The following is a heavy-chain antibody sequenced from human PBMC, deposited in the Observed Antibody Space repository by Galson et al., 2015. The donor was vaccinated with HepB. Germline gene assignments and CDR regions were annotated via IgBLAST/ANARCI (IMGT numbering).Heavy chain of an antibody. D-gene: IGHD3-22*01. Sequence: PALVKPTQTLTLTCTFSGFALTTFGVGVGWIRQPPGKALEFLALIYWNDDKRFSPSLKNRITITKDTAKSQVVLTLTNMDPMDTATYYCANSPRNYDCGYCLSENYPHGGPGTLVLASS. CDR3: ANSPRNYDCGYCLSENYPH. CDR2: IYWNDDK. J-gene: IGHJ1*01. V-gene: IGHV2-5*01. CDR1: GFALTTFGVG.